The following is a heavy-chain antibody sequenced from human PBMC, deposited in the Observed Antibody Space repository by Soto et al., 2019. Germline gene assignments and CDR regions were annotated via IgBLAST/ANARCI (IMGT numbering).Heavy chain of an antibody. CDR3: ARADSSGWLTGYYYYYGMDV. CDR1: GGSISSSNW. V-gene: IGHV4-4*02. D-gene: IGHD6-19*01. Sequence: SLTCAVSGGSISSSNWWSWVRQPPGKGLEWIGEIYHSGSTNYNPSLKSRVTISVDKSKNQFSLKLSSVTAADTAVYYCARADSSGWLTGYYYYYGMDVWGQGTTVAVSS. J-gene: IGHJ6*02. CDR2: IYHSGST.